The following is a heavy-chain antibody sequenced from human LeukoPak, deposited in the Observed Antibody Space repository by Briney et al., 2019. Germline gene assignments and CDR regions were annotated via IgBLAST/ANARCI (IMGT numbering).Heavy chain of an antibody. Sequence: SVKVSCKASGGTFSSYAISWVRQAPGQGLEWMGGIIPIFGTANYAQKFQGRVTITADESTSTAYMELSSLRSEDPAVYYCARSMVRGVAPFDYWGQGTLVTVSS. D-gene: IGHD3-10*01. CDR1: GGTFSSYA. J-gene: IGHJ4*02. CDR2: IIPIFGTA. CDR3: ARSMVRGVAPFDY. V-gene: IGHV1-69*13.